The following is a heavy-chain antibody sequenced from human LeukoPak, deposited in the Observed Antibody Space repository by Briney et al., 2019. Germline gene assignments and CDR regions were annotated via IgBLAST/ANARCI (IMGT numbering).Heavy chain of an antibody. CDR1: GFTVSSNY. CDR3: ARGRVLTVFDY. J-gene: IGHJ4*02. Sequence: GGSLRLSCAASGFTVSSNYMSWVRQAPGKGLEWVSVIYSGGSTYYADSVKGRFTISRDNSKNTLYLQMNSLRAEDTAVYYCARGRVLTVFDYWGQGTLVTVSS. CDR2: IYSGGST. V-gene: IGHV3-53*01. D-gene: IGHD4/OR15-4a*01.